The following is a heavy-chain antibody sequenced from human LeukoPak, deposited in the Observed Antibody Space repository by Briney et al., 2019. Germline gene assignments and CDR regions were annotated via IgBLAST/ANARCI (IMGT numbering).Heavy chain of an antibody. Sequence: GGSLRLSCAASGFTFSSYGMHWVRQAPGKGLEWVAVISYDGSNKYYADSVKGRFTISRDNSKNTLYLQMNSLRAEDTAVYYCAKGSPATLWGSYRMFDYWGQGTLVTVSS. J-gene: IGHJ4*02. V-gene: IGHV3-30*18. CDR2: ISYDGSNK. CDR1: GFTFSSYG. D-gene: IGHD3-16*02. CDR3: AKGSPATLWGSYRMFDY.